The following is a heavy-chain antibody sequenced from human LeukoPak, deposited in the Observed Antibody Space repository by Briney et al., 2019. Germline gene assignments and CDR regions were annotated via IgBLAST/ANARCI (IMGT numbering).Heavy chain of an antibody. CDR1: GFTFSDYY. CDR2: ISSSGSAI. V-gene: IGHV3-11*01. Sequence: PGGSLRLSCAASGFTFSDYYMSWIRQAPEKGLEWVSYISSSGSAILYTDSVKGRFTISRDNARNSLYLQMNSLRAEDTAVYYCARGVDYYESSAWGQGTLVTVSS. D-gene: IGHD3-22*01. CDR3: ARGVDYYESSA. J-gene: IGHJ4*02.